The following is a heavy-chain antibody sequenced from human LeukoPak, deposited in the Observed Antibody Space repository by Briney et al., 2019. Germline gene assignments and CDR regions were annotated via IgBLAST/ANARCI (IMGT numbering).Heavy chain of an antibody. CDR3: ARDYVAESSVGY. D-gene: IGHD3-16*01. CDR2: ISSSSSTM. CDR1: GFTFSSYS. V-gene: IGHV3-48*04. J-gene: IGHJ4*02. Sequence: PGGSLRLSCAASGFTFSSYSMNWVRQAPGKGLEWVSYISSSSSTMYYADSVKGRFTISRDNAKNSLYLQMNSLRSEDTAVYYCARDYVAESSVGYWGQGTLVTVSS.